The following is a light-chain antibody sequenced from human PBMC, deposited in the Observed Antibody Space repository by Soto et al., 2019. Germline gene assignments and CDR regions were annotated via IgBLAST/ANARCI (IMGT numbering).Light chain of an antibody. CDR3: SSYTSSSTLD. CDR1: SSDVGGYNY. J-gene: IGLJ1*01. V-gene: IGLV2-14*01. Sequence: QSVLTQPASVSGSPGQSITISCTGTSSDVGGYNYVSWYQQHPGIAPKLMIYDVSNRPSGVSNRFSGSKSGNTASLTISGLQAEDEADYYCSSYTSSSTLDFGTGTKLTVL. CDR2: DVS.